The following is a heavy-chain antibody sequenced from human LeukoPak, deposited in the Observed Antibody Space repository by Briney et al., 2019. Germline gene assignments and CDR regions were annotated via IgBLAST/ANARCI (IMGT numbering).Heavy chain of an antibody. J-gene: IGHJ6*03. CDR3: ARTPYYYYMDV. V-gene: IGHV4-59*01. CDR1: GRSISSYY. CDR2: IYYSGST. Sequence: SETLSLTCTVSGRSISSYYWSWLRQPPGKGLEWIGYIYYSGSTNYNPSLKSRVTISVDTSKNQFSLKLSSVTAADTAVYYCARTPYYYYMDVWGKGTTVTVSS.